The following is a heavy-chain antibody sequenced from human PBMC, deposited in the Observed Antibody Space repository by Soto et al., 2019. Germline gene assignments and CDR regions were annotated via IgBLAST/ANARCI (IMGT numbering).Heavy chain of an antibody. CDR2: ITGGGGFT. CDR1: GFTFGHYA. D-gene: IGHD6-25*01. CDR3: AKLLAAAASWDAFDI. J-gene: IGHJ3*02. Sequence: GGSLRLSCAPSGFTFGHYAMSWVRQAPGKGLEWVSGITGGGGFTNYADPVKGRFTISRDKSWNTLYLQLNSLRAEDTAVYYCAKLLAAAASWDAFDIWGQGTMVTVSS. V-gene: IGHV3-23*01.